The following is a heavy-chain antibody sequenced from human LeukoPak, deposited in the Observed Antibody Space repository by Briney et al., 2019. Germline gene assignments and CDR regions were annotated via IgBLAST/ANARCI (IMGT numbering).Heavy chain of an antibody. CDR1: GYTFTSYD. D-gene: IGHD3-3*01. V-gene: IGHV1-8*01. Sequence: GASVKVSCKSSGYTFTSYDINWVRQATGQGLEWMGWMNPNSGNTGYAQKFQGRVTMTRNTSISTAYMELRSLRSDDTAVYYCARACITIFGVVIPDHDYWGQGTLVTVSS. CDR3: ARACITIFGVVIPDHDY. J-gene: IGHJ4*02. CDR2: MNPNSGNT.